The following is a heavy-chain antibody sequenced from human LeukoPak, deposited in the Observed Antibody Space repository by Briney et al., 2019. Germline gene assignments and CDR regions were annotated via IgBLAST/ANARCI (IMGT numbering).Heavy chain of an antibody. Sequence: ASVKVSCKTSGYTFTGYYMRWLRQAPGQGPEWMGWLNPNTGETKFARKFQGRVTMSRDTSIYTAYMELNRLTSDDTAVYYCARALHNWNDQGSDHWGQGTLVTVSS. V-gene: IGHV1-2*02. D-gene: IGHD1-1*01. CDR3: ARALHNWNDQGSDH. CDR2: LNPNTGET. CDR1: GYTFTGYY. J-gene: IGHJ4*02.